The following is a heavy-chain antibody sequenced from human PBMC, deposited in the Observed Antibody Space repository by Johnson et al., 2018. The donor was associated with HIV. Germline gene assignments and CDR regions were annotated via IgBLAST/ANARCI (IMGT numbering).Heavy chain of an antibody. V-gene: IGHV3-23*04. D-gene: IGHD3-22*01. Sequence: VQLVESRGGLVQPGGSLRLSCAASGFTFSSYAMSWVRQAPGKGLEWVSAISGSGGSTYYADSVKGRFTISSDNSKNTLYLQMNSLRAEDPAVYYCAKDLDSSGYSVSNAFDIWGQGTMVTVSS. J-gene: IGHJ3*02. CDR3: AKDLDSSGYSVSNAFDI. CDR2: ISGSGGST. CDR1: GFTFSSYA.